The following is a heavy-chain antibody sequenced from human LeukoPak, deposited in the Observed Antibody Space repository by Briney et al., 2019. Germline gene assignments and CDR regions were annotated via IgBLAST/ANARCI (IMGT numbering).Heavy chain of an antibody. V-gene: IGHV4-39*01. Sequence: SETLSLTCTVSGGSISSSSYYWGWIRQPPGKGLEWIGSIYYSGSTYYNPSLKSRVTISVDTSKNQFSLKLSSVTAADTAVYYCARRVEMYSSGWLGDYWGQGTLVTVSS. CDR1: GGSISSSSYY. CDR2: IYYSGST. CDR3: ARRVEMYSSGWLGDY. J-gene: IGHJ4*02. D-gene: IGHD6-19*01.